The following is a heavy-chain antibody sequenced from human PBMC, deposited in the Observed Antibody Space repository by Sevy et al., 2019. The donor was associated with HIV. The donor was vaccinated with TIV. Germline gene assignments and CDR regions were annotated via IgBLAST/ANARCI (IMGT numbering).Heavy chain of an antibody. V-gene: IGHV3-49*04. CDR1: GFTFGDYS. CDR3: TRHWVPAAILAVYFDL. D-gene: IGHD2-2*01. Sequence: GGSLRLSCTASGFTFGDYSMSWVRQAPGKGLEWVGFVRSGAYGGTTDYAASVKGRFSISRDDSKSIAYLQMNNLKTEDTAVYFCTRHWVPAAILAVYFDLWGRGTLVTVSS. CDR2: VRSGAYGGTT. J-gene: IGHJ2*01.